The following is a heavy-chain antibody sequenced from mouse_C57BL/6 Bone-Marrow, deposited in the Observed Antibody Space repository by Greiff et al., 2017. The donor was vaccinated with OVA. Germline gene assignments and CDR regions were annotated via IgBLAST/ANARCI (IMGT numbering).Heavy chain of an antibody. V-gene: IGHV1-76*01. CDR2: IYPGSGNT. CDR1: GYTFTDYY. J-gene: IGHJ3*01. CDR3: ASNSNYGFAY. D-gene: IGHD2-5*01. Sequence: QVQLQQSGAELVRPGASVKLSCKASGYTFTDYYINWVKQRPGQGLEWIARIYPGSGNTYYSEKFKGKATLTAEKSSSTAYMQLSSLTSEDSAVYFCASNSNYGFAYWGQGTLVTVSA.